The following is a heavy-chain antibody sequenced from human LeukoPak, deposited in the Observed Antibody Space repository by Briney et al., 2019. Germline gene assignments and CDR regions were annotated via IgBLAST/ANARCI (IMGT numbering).Heavy chain of an antibody. V-gene: IGHV4-59*01. J-gene: IGHJ3*02. CDR3: ARSGIPDAFDI. D-gene: IGHD6-13*01. Sequence: SETLSLTCTVSGGSISSYYWSWIRPLPGKGLEWIGYIYYSGSTSYNPSLKSRVTISVDTSKNQFSLKLTSVTAADTAVYYCARSGIPDAFDIWGQGTMVTVSS. CDR2: IYYSGST. CDR1: GGSISSYY.